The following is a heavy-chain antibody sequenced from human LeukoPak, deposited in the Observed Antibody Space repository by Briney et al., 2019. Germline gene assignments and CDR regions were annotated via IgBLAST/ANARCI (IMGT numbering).Heavy chain of an antibody. CDR2: ISSSGSTI. CDR1: GFTFSDYY. J-gene: IGHJ4*02. V-gene: IGHV3-11*04. D-gene: IGHD5-24*01. Sequence: PGGSLRLSCAASGFTFSDYYMSWIRQAPGKGLEWVSYISSSGSTIYYADSVKGRFTISRDNAKNSLYLQMNSLRAEDTALYYCARDRGNGFNSYFFDYWGQGTLVTVSS. CDR3: ARDRGNGFNSYFFDY.